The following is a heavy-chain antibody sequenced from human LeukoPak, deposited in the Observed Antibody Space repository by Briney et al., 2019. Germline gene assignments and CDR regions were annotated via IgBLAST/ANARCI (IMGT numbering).Heavy chain of an antibody. CDR2: INPSGGST. CDR3: ARDLVLAAAGTLEEYDFYYYYGMDV. Sequence: ASVKASCKASGYTFTSYYMHWVRQAPGQGLECMGIINPSGGSTSYAQKFQGRVTMTRDTSTSTVYMELSSLRSEDTAVYYCARDLVLAAAGTLEEYDFYYYYGMDVWGQGTTVTVSS. V-gene: IGHV1-46*01. D-gene: IGHD6-13*01. J-gene: IGHJ6*02. CDR1: GYTFTSYY.